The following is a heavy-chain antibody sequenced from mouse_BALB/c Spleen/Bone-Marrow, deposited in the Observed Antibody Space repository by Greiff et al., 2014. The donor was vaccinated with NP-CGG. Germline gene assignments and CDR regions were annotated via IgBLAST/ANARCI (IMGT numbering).Heavy chain of an antibody. J-gene: IGHJ3*01. CDR2: IYPGNSDT. V-gene: IGHV1-5*01. CDR1: GYTFTSYW. Sequence: VQLKQSGTVLARPGASVKMSCKASGYTFTSYWMHWVKQRPGQGLEWIGAIYPGNSDTSYNQKFKGKAKLTAVTSTSTAYMELSSLTNEDSAVYYCTRYYYRCSAWFAYWGQGTLVTVSA. D-gene: IGHD2-14*01. CDR3: TRYYYRCSAWFAY.